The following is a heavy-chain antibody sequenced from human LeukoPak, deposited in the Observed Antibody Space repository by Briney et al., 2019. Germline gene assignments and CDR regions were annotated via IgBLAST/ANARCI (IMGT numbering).Heavy chain of an antibody. V-gene: IGHV4-39*02. J-gene: IGHJ4*02. Sequence: SETLSLTCTVSGCSIRSGSHYWAWLRQPPGKRLEWIGSIYYSGSTYYNPSLENRVTISIDTSKNHFSLKLSSLSAADTSVYYCAKRDDSGGNLVDLWGQGTLVTVS. D-gene: IGHD3-22*01. CDR3: AKRDDSGGNLVDL. CDR2: IYYSGST. CDR1: GCSIRSGSHY.